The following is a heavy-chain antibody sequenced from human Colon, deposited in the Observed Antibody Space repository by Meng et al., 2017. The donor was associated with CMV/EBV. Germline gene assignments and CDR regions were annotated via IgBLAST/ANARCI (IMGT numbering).Heavy chain of an antibody. CDR2: ISSDGKNI. J-gene: IGHJ3*02. CDR1: GFTFSQYG. V-gene: IGHV3-30*04. Sequence: GESLKISCVASGFTFSQYGIHWVRQAPGKGLELVAIISSDGKNIEYADSVKGRFTISRDDSKNTLYLQMSSLRPEDTALYYCASDMIQIWFCICVFDIWGRGTMVTVSS. CDR3: ASDMIQIWFCICVFDI. D-gene: IGHD5-18*01.